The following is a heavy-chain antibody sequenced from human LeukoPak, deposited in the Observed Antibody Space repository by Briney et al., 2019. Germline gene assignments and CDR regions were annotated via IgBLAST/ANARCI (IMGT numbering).Heavy chain of an antibody. V-gene: IGHV3-30*02. CDR2: IRYDGSNK. CDR3: AKTCKPNYYYYYMDV. CDR1: GFTFSSYG. Sequence: GGSLRLSCAASGFTFSSYGMHWVRQAPGKGLEWVAFIRYDGSNKYYADSVKGRFTISRDNSKNTLYLQMNSLRAEDTAVYYCAKTCKPNYYYYYMDVWGKGTTVTVSS. J-gene: IGHJ6*03.